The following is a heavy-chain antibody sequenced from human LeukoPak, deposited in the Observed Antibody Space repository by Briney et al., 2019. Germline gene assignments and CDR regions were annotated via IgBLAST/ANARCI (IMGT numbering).Heavy chain of an antibody. Sequence: GGSLRLSCAASGFTFSSYGMSWVRQAPGKGLEWVSAISGSGGSTYYADSVKGRFTISRDNSKNTLYLQMNSLRAEDTAVYYCAKGTVYGDYPFDYWGQGGLVTVSS. V-gene: IGHV3-23*01. J-gene: IGHJ4*02. CDR2: ISGSGGST. CDR1: GFTFSSYG. D-gene: IGHD4-17*01. CDR3: AKGTVYGDYPFDY.